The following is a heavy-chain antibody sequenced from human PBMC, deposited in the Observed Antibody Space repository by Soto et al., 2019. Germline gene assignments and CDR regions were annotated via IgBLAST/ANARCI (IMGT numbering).Heavy chain of an antibody. V-gene: IGHV3-23*01. CDR2: ISGSGGST. Sequence: GGSLRLSCAASGFTFSSYAMSWVRQAPGKGLEWVSAISGSGGSTYYADSVKGRFTISRDNSKNTLYLQMNSLRAEDTAVYYCAKKVWEENGDYATEWSYYYYGMDVWGQGTTVTVSS. D-gene: IGHD4-17*01. CDR1: GFTFSSYA. J-gene: IGHJ6*02. CDR3: AKKVWEENGDYATEWSYYYYGMDV.